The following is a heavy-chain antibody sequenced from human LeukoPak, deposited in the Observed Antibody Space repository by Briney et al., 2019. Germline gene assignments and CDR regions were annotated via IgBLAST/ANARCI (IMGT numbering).Heavy chain of an antibody. CDR2: MNPNSGNI. Sequence: GASVKVSCKTSGYTFTTYDINWVRQATGQGLEWMGWMNPNSGNIDYAQKLQGRVTMTTDTSTSTAYMELRSLRSDDTAVYYCARDGSRCVGVCSHADYWGQGTLVTVSS. CDR3: ARDGSRCVGVCSHADY. V-gene: IGHV1-8*02. D-gene: IGHD2-8*01. J-gene: IGHJ4*02. CDR1: GYTFTTYD.